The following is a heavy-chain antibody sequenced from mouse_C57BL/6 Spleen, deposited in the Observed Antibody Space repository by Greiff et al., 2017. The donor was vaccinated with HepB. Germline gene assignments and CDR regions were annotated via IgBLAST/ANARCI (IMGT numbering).Heavy chain of an antibody. CDR1: GFTFSDYG. CDR2: ISSGGSTI. J-gene: IGHJ3*01. CDR3: ARPRSNYGWFAY. V-gene: IGHV5-17*01. D-gene: IGHD2-5*01. Sequence: EVQLVESGGGLVKPGGSLKLSCAASGFTFSDYGMHWVRQAPEKGLEWVAYISSGGSTIYYADTVKGRFTISRDNAKKTLFLQMTSLRSEDTAMYYCARPRSNYGWFAYWGQGTLVTVSA.